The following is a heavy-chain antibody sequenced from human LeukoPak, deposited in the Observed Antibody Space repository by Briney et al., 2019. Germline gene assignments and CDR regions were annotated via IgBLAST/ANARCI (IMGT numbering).Heavy chain of an antibody. J-gene: IGHJ3*02. CDR2: ISSSSSYI. D-gene: IGHD3-22*01. CDR3: ARAPSGYYYDSSGYRKHDAFDI. Sequence: GGSLRLSCAASGFTFSSYAMSWVRQAPGKGLEWVSSISSSSSYIYYADSVKGRFTISRDNAKNSLYLQMNSLRAEDTAVYYCARAPSGYYYDSSGYRKHDAFDIWGQGTMVTVSS. CDR1: GFTFSSYA. V-gene: IGHV3-21*01.